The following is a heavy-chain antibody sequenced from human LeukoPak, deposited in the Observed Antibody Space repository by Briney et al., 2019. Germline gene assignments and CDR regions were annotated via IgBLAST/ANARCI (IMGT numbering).Heavy chain of an antibody. CDR2: IIPIFGTA. D-gene: IGHD6-13*01. CDR1: GCTFSSYA. CDR3: ARAVYIAAPFDY. Sequence: GAALKVSCMASGCTFSSYAISWVRHAPGQGLEWMGGIIPIFGTANYAQKFQGRVTITADESTSTAYMELSSLRSEDTAVYYCARAVYIAAPFDYWGQGTLVTVSS. V-gene: IGHV1-69*13. J-gene: IGHJ4*02.